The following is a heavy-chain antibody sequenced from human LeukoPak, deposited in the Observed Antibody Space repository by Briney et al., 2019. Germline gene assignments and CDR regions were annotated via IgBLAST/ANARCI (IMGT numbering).Heavy chain of an antibody. CDR3: ARDREGCSSTSCYNFDY. CDR1: GFTFSSYA. D-gene: IGHD2-2*02. J-gene: IGHJ4*02. V-gene: IGHV3-64*01. CDR2: ISSNGGST. Sequence: GGSLRLSCAAPGFTFSSYAMHWVRQAPGKGLEYVSAISSNGGSTYYANSVKGRFTISRDNSKNTLYLQMGSLRAEDMAVYYCARDREGCSSTSCYNFDYWGQGTLVTVSS.